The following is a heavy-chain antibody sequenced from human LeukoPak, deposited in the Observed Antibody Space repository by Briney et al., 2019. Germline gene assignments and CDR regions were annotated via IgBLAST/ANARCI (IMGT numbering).Heavy chain of an antibody. J-gene: IGHJ4*02. CDR1: GGSFGGYY. V-gene: IGHV4-34*01. CDR2: INHSGST. Sequence: SETLSLTCAVYGGSFGGYYWSWIRQPPGKGLEWIGEINHSGSTNYNPSLKSRVTISVDTSKNQFSLKLSSVTAADTAVYYCARGTSTVTTGMTTPDWGQGTLVTVSS. CDR3: ARGTSTVTTGMTTPD. D-gene: IGHD4-17*01.